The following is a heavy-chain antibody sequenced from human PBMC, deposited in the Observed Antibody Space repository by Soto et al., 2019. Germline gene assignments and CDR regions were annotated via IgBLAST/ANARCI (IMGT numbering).Heavy chain of an antibody. D-gene: IGHD3-10*01. CDR3: AKKRTTMVPGLPHPSFDP. Sequence: PSETLSLTCTVCGGRISSYYWSWIRQPPGKGLEWILYISYSGSTNYNPSLKSRVTVSVDTAKNQFSLKLSSVTAADTAVHYCAKKRTTMVPGLPHPSFDPGRQGTLVTVSS. J-gene: IGHJ5*02. V-gene: IGHV4-59*12. CDR2: ISYSGST. CDR1: GGRISSYY.